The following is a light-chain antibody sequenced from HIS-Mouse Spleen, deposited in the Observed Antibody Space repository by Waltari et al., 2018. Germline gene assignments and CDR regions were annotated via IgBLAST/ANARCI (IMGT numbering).Light chain of an antibody. CDR3: YSTDSSGNHRV. CDR2: EDR. J-gene: IGLJ2*01. Sequence: SYELTQPPSVSVSPGQTARITCSGDALPKKYAYWYQQKLGQAPVLVIYEDRKRPSGTAERFSGSSSGTMATLTISGAQVEDEADYYCYSTDSSGNHRVFGGGTKLTVL. CDR1: ALPKKY. V-gene: IGLV3-10*01.